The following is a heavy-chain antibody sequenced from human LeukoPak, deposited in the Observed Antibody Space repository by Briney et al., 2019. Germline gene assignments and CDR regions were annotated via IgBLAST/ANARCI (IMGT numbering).Heavy chain of an antibody. CDR1: GDSISNYY. CDR2: INTSGNT. V-gene: IGHV4-4*07. Sequence: SETLSLTCTVSGDSISNYYWTWLRQSAGKGLQWIGRINTSGNTIYNPYLKSRVTMPLDTSKNHFSLNLSSVTAADTALYYCARERLGFRVDVWGKGTTVTVSS. D-gene: IGHD3-10*01. J-gene: IGHJ6*01. CDR3: ARERLGFRVDV.